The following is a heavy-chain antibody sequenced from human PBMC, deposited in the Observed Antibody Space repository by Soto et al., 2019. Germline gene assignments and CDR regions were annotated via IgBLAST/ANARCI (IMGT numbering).Heavy chain of an antibody. J-gene: IGHJ5*02. CDR3: ARANPVGCYYNWFDP. CDR1: VFTFISYG. CDR2: IWYDGSNK. V-gene: IGHV3-33*01. D-gene: IGHD3-10*01. Sequence: GWSLRLSCASSVFTFISYGMHWVRQAPGKGLEWVAVIWYDGSNKYYADSVKGRFTISRDNSKNTLYLQMNSLRAEGTAVYYCARANPVGCYYNWFDPWGQGTLVTVSS.